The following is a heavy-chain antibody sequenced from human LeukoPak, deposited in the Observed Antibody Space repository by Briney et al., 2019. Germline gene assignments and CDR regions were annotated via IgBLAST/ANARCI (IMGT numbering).Heavy chain of an antibody. CDR1: AFPFSSYA. CDR3: AKEESPQVPFVY. J-gene: IGHJ4*02. Sequence: PGGSLRLSCAASAFPFSSYAMHWVRQAPGKGLEWVASLRSDGSSKLYADSVQGRFTISRDNSRNILYLQMNNLRLEDTAMYYCAKEESPQVPFVYWGQGSLVTVSS. CDR2: LRSDGSSK. V-gene: IGHV3-30*02. D-gene: IGHD3-10*01.